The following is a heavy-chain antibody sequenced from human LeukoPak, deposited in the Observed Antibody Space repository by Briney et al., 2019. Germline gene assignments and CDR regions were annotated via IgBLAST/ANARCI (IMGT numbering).Heavy chain of an antibody. D-gene: IGHD2-2*01. J-gene: IGHJ4*02. CDR3: ARDVGEYCSSTNCYASHY. Sequence: ASVKVSCKASGYTFTSYYMHWVRQAPGQGLEWMGWINPHSGGTNYAQKFQGGVTMTRDTSITTAYMELSSLRSDDTAVYYCARDVGEYCSSTNCYASHYWGQGTLVTVSS. CDR1: GYTFTSYY. V-gene: IGHV1-2*02. CDR2: INPHSGGT.